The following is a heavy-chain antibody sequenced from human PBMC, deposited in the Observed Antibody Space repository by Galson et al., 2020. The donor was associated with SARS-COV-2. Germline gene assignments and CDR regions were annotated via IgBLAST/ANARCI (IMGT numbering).Heavy chain of an antibody. CDR1: GGSISSSSYY. Sequence: SETLSLTCTVSGGSISSSSYYWGWIRQPPGKGLEWIGSIYYSGSTYYNPSLKSRVTISVDTSKNQFSLKLSSVTAADTAVYYCARDPRGEYLASFDYWGQGTLVTVSS. J-gene: IGHJ4*02. D-gene: IGHD3-16*01. CDR3: ARDPRGEYLASFDY. CDR2: IYYSGST. V-gene: IGHV4-39*07.